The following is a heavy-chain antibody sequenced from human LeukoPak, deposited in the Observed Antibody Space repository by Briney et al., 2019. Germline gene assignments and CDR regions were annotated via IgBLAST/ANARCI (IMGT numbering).Heavy chain of an antibody. V-gene: IGHV3-7*04. CDR2: IKQDGSEK. CDR1: GFTFSSYL. D-gene: IGHD6-13*01. Sequence: GGSLRLSCAASGFTFSSYLMTWVRQPPGKGLERVANIKQDGSEKYYVDSVKGRFTISRDNAKNSLYLQMNSLRAEDTAVYYCARSRAAAGTAALDIWGQGAMVTVSS. J-gene: IGHJ3*02. CDR3: ARSRAAAGTAALDI.